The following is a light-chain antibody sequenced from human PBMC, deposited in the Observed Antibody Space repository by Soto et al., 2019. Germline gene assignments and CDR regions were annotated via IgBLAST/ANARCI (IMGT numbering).Light chain of an antibody. CDR1: QSISSW. CDR2: DAS. V-gene: IGKV1-5*01. Sequence: DIQMTHAPSPLSASVGDRAAITCRASQSISSWLAWYQQKPGKAPKLLIYDASSLESGVTSRFCGSGSGTEFTLTISSLQPDDFATYYCQQYNSYPITFGQGTRLEIK. J-gene: IGKJ5*01. CDR3: QQYNSYPIT.